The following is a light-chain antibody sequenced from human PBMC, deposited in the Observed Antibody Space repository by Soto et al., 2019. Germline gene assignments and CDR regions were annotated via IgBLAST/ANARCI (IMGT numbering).Light chain of an antibody. CDR1: QSFRGS. CDR2: NTS. V-gene: IGKV3-11*01. J-gene: IGKJ3*01. Sequence: EIVLTQSPATLSLSPGERATVSCRASQSFRGSLAWYQQKPGQAPRLLIYNTSNRATSIPARFSGTGSGTVFTLTISSLEPEDFAVYYCQQRGNWPLTFGPGTKVEI. CDR3: QQRGNWPLT.